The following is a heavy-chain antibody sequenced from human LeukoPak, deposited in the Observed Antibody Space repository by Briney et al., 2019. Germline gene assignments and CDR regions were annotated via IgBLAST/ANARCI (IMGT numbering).Heavy chain of an antibody. CDR3: ARGSTVTTFSEIYLDL. CDR2: INPNSGGT. V-gene: IGHV1-2*02. J-gene: IGHJ5*02. CDR1: GYTSTGYY. D-gene: IGHD4-17*01. Sequence: GASVTVSFKASGYTSTGYYIHWVRQAPGQGLEWMGWINPNSGGTKYEQKFQGRVTMTRDTSISTVYMELSSLRSDDTAVYFCARGSTVTTFSEIYLDLWGQGNLVTVSS.